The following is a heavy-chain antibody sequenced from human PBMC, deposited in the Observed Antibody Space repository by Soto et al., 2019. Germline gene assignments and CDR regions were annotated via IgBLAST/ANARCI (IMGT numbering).Heavy chain of an antibody. D-gene: IGHD1-1*01. CDR2: IKSDGSNT. CDR1: GFSFSNYW. V-gene: IGHV3-74*01. J-gene: IGHJ6*02. CDR3: AREGLGTVDV. Sequence: EVQLVEFGGGLVQPGGSLRVSCAASGFSFSNYWMLWVRQAPGKGLVWVSRIKSDGSNTRYADAVKGRFTMSRDNAKNTLFLQMNSLRAEDTAVYYCAREGLGTVDVWGQGTTVTVSS.